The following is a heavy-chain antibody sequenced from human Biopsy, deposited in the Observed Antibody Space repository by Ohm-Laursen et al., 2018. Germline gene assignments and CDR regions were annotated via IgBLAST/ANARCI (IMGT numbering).Heavy chain of an antibody. J-gene: IGHJ5*02. CDR3: ARTPRDSFWSGSYKRGLWFDP. D-gene: IGHD3-3*01. CDR1: GASMSGSY. Sequence: SETLSLTCTVSGASMSGSYWTWIRQAAGEGLEWIGRVYTSGRTNYNPSLESRVTMSIDTSKNQFSLRLTSVTAADTAVYYCARTPRDSFWSGSYKRGLWFDPWGQGTLVIVSS. CDR2: VYTSGRT. V-gene: IGHV4-4*07.